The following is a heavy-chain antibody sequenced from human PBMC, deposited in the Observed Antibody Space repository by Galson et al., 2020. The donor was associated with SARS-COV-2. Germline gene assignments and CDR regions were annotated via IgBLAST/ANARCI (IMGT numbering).Heavy chain of an antibody. CDR2: FDPEDGET. Sequence: GESLKISCKVSGYTLTELSMHWVRQAPGTGLEWMGGFDPEDGETIYAQKFQGRVTMTEDTSTDTAYMELSSLRSEDTAVYYCATTTPIAVAGKLNWFDLWGQGTLVTVSS. CDR3: ATTTPIAVAGKLNWFDL. CDR1: GYTLTELS. D-gene: IGHD6-19*01. J-gene: IGHJ5*02. V-gene: IGHV1-24*01.